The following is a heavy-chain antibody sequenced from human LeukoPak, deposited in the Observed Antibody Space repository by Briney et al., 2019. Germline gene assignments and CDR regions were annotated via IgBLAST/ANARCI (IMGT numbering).Heavy chain of an antibody. CDR3: ATSGSISITIFGVVIEPFDY. D-gene: IGHD3-3*01. CDR2: IKQDGSEK. CDR1: GFTFSSYW. J-gene: IGHJ4*02. V-gene: IGHV3-7*01. Sequence: GGSLRLSCAASGFTFSSYWMSWVRQAPGKGLEWVANIKQDGSEKYYVDSVKGRFTISRDNAKNSLYLQMNSLRVEDTAVYYCATSGSISITIFGVVIEPFDYWGQGTLVTVSS.